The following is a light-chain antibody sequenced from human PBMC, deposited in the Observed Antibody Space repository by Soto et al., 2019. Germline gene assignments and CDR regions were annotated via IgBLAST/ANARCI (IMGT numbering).Light chain of an antibody. CDR3: SSYTSSSTRV. Sequence: QSALTQPASVSGSPGQSITISCTGTSSDIGGYNSVSWYQQHPGKAPKLVIYAVSNRPSGVSNRFSGSKSGNTASLTISGLQAEDEADYYCSSYTSSSTRVFGTGTKVTVL. J-gene: IGLJ1*01. CDR2: AVS. CDR1: SSDIGGYNS. V-gene: IGLV2-14*01.